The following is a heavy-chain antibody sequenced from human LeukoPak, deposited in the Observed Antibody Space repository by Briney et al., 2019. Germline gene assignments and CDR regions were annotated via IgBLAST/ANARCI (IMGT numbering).Heavy chain of an antibody. CDR3: ARGRLRGYDFWSGKTYYYYMDV. CDR2: INHSGST. CDR1: GGSISSYY. Sequence: SETLSLTCTVSGGSISSYYWSWIRQPPGKGLEWIGEINHSGSTNYNPSLKSRVTISVDTSKNQFSLKLSSVTAADTAVYYCARGRLRGYDFWSGKTYYYYMDVWGKGTTVTVSS. J-gene: IGHJ6*03. V-gene: IGHV4-34*01. D-gene: IGHD3-3*01.